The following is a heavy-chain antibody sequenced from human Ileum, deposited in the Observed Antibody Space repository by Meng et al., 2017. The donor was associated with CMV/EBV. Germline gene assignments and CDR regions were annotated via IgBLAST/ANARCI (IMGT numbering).Heavy chain of an antibody. CDR1: GFTFSHYA. V-gene: IGHV3-23*01. J-gene: IGHJ4*02. CDR3: AKDQGFSAATG. Sequence: SRTASGFTFSHYAKSWVRQAPGKGLEWVSSISGTGVVTYYADSVKGRLTISRDNSKNTLYLQMNSLRDDDTALYYCAKDQGFSAATGGGQGTLVTVSS. D-gene: IGHD6-13*01. CDR2: ISGTGVVT.